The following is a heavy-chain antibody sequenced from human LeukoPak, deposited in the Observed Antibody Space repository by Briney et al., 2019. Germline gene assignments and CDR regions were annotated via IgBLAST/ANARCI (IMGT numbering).Heavy chain of an antibody. CDR2: ISSNGGST. CDR1: GFTFSSYA. J-gene: IGHJ4*02. V-gene: IGHV3-64*01. CDR3: AGDAVSGRYFDY. D-gene: IGHD2-8*01. Sequence: GGSLRLSCAASGFTFSSYAMHWVRQAPGKGLEYVSAISSNGGSTYYANSVKGRFTISRDNSKNTLYLQMGSLRAEDMAVYYCAGDAVSGRYFDYWGQGTLVTVSS.